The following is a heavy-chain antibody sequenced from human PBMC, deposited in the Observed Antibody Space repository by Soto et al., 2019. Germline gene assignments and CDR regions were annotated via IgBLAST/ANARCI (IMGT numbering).Heavy chain of an antibody. V-gene: IGHV3-49*04. CDR1: GFTFGDYA. CDR3: TRDQDVVGPAAMGY. D-gene: IGHD2-2*01. CDR2: IRSKAYGGTT. Sequence: GGSLRLSCTASGFTFGDYAMSWVRQAPGKGLEWVGFIRSKAYGGTTEYAASVKGRFTITRDDSKSIAYLQMNSLKTEATAMYYCTRDQDVVGPAAMGYWGQGTLVTVSS. J-gene: IGHJ4*02.